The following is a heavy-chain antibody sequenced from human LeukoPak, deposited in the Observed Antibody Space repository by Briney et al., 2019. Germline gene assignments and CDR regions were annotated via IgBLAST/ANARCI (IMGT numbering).Heavy chain of an antibody. V-gene: IGHV3-23*01. CDR1: GFTIMNSA. CDR3: ARRGNYFDY. CDR2: INGTAINT. D-gene: IGHD3-10*01. J-gene: IGHJ4*02. Sequence: GGSLRLSCAASGFTIMNSAMNWVRQAPGKGLEWVSAINGTAINTDYADSVKGRFTISRDYSKNTLYLQINSLRAEDTAVYYCARRGNYFDYWGQGTLVTVSS.